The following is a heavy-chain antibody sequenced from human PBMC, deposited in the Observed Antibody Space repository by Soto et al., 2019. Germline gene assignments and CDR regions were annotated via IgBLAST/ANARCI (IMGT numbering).Heavy chain of an antibody. V-gene: IGHV1-18*01. Sequence: ASVKVSCKASGYTFTGYGISWVRQAPGQGLEWMGWISAYNGNTNYAQKLQGRVTMTTDTSTSTAYMELRSLRSDDTAVYYCARLFGGYCSGGSCHSGDYYYYMDVWGKGTTVTVSS. D-gene: IGHD2-15*01. J-gene: IGHJ6*03. CDR2: ISAYNGNT. CDR3: ARLFGGYCSGGSCHSGDYYYYMDV. CDR1: GYTFTGYG.